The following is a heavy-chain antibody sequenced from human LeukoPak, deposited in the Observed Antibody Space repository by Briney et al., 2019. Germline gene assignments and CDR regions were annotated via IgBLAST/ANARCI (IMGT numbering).Heavy chain of an antibody. D-gene: IGHD4-17*01. CDR2: ISSDSGSR. Sequence: GRSLRLSCATSGFAFDDYAMHWVRQAPGRGLEWVSGISSDSGSRVYADSVKGRFSISRDNAKRSAYLQMNSLRPEDTALYYCVKRLSGDNRAFDIWGQGTMVTVSS. CDR1: GFAFDDYA. J-gene: IGHJ3*02. V-gene: IGHV3-9*01. CDR3: VKRLSGDNRAFDI.